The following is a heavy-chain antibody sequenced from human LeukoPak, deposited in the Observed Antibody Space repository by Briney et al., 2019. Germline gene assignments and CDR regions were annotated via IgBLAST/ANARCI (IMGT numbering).Heavy chain of an antibody. CDR2: IYYSGST. J-gene: IGHJ4*02. D-gene: IGHD1-26*01. V-gene: IGHV4-59*01. CDR1: GGSISIYY. CDR3: ARGGTRLYTGGTLDY. Sequence: KPSETLSLTCTVSGGSISIYYWNWIRQPPGKGLEWIGCIYYSGSTNYNPSLKSRVTISVDTSKNQFSLKLSSVTAADTAIYYCARGGTRLYTGGTLDYWGQGTLVTVSS.